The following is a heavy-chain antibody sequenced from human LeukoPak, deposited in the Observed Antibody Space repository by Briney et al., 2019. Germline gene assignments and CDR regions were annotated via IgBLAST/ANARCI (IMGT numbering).Heavy chain of an antibody. D-gene: IGHD3-22*01. CDR3: ARDRCRGGYYCRGNGAFDI. CDR1: GGSISRSPYY. J-gene: IGHJ3*02. V-gene: IGHV4-39*07. CDR2: IYYSGTT. Sequence: KPSETLSLTCTVSGGSISRSPYYWGWIRQPPGKGLEWIGNIYYSGTTYFNPSLKSRITISVDTSKNQFSLKLSSVTAADTAMYYCARDRCRGGYYCRGNGAFDIWGQGTMVTVSS.